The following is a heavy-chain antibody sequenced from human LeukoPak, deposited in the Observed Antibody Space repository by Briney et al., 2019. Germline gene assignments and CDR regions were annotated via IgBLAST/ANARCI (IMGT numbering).Heavy chain of an antibody. CDR1: GYTFTSYG. CDR2: ISAYNGNT. Sequence: RASVKVSCKASGYTFTSYGISWVRQAPGQGLEWMGWISAYNGNTNYAQKLQGRVTMTTDTSTSTAYMELSRLRSDDTAVYYCARDIGVTGADYWGQGTLVTVSS. CDR3: ARDIGVTGADY. J-gene: IGHJ4*02. V-gene: IGHV1-18*01. D-gene: IGHD2-21*02.